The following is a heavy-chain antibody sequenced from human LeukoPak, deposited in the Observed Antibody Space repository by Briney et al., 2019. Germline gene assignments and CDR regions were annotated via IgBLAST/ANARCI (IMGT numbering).Heavy chain of an antibody. CDR1: GGSISSYY. J-gene: IGHJ3*01. CDR3: ARSSPSYYGRAEL. V-gene: IGHV4-4*07. D-gene: IGHD3-10*02. CDR2: IYTSGST. Sequence: PSETLSLTCTVSGGSISSYYWSWIWQPAGKGLEWNGRIYTSGSTNYNPSLKSRVTMSVDTSKNQFSLKLSSVTAADTAVYYCARSSPSYYGRAELWGQGTMVTVSS.